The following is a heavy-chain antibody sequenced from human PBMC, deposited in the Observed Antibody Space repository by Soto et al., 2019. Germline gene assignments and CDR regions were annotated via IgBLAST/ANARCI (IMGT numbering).Heavy chain of an antibody. CDR1: GGSISSYY. Sequence: QVQLQESGPGLVKPSETLSLTCTVSGGSISSYYWSWIRQPPGKGLEWIGYIYYSGSTNYNPSLKSRVTISVDTSKNQSSLKLSSVTAADTAVYYCARERGMVGDFDYWGQGTLVTVSS. J-gene: IGHJ4*02. CDR3: ARERGMVGDFDY. D-gene: IGHD2-15*01. CDR2: IYYSGST. V-gene: IGHV4-59*01.